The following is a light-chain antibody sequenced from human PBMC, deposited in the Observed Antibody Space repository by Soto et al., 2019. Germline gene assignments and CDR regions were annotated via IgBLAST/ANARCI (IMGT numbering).Light chain of an antibody. V-gene: IGLV2-11*01. CDR2: DVS. J-gene: IGLJ1*01. Sequence: QSELTHPRSASGSPGQSVTISCTGTSIDVGGYNYVSWYQQHPGKAPKLMIYDVSNRPSGVPDRFSGYKSGNTASLTISGIQAEDEADYYCCSYAGSYTLYVFGTGPTVTVL. CDR1: SIDVGGYNY. CDR3: CSYAGSYTLYV.